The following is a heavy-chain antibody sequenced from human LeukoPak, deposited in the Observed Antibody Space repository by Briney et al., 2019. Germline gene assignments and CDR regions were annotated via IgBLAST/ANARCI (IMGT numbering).Heavy chain of an antibody. D-gene: IGHD3-22*01. Sequence: PSETLSLTCTVSGGSISSSSYYWGWIRQPPGKGLEWIGSIYYSGSTYYNPSLKSRVTISVDTSKNQFSLKLSSVTAADTAVYYCARDNGRITMIVVASMGPDAFDIWGQGTMVTVSS. CDR2: IYYSGST. CDR1: GGSISSSSYY. V-gene: IGHV4-39*07. J-gene: IGHJ3*02. CDR3: ARDNGRITMIVVASMGPDAFDI.